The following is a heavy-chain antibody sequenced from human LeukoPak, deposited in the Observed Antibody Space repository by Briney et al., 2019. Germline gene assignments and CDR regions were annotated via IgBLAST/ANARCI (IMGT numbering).Heavy chain of an antibody. Sequence: GGSLRLSCAASGFTFSDYAMIWVRQAPGKGLEWVAVISSDGNSKNFALSVKGRFAISRDNSKNTLFLQMNNLRSEDTALYYCVSPTADYPFLYYFDSWGQGTLVTVSS. J-gene: IGHJ4*02. V-gene: IGHV3-30*09. CDR2: ISSDGNSK. CDR3: VSPTADYPFLYYFDS. D-gene: IGHD5-12*01. CDR1: GFTFSDYA.